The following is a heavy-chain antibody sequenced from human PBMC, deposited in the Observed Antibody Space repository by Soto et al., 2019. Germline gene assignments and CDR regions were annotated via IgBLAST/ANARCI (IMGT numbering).Heavy chain of an antibody. CDR1: GYTFTNYE. Sequence: GASVKVSCKASGYTFTNYEINWVRQATGQGLEWMGWMNPGSGNTGYARKFQGRVTMTRNISISTSYMELSRLGSDDTAIYYCARMASSGSLNWFDPWGQGTLVTVSS. D-gene: IGHD3-10*01. V-gene: IGHV1-8*01. J-gene: IGHJ5*02. CDR3: ARMASSGSLNWFDP. CDR2: MNPGSGNT.